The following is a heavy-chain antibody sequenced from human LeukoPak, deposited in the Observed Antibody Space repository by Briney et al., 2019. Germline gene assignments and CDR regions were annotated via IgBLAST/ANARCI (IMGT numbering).Heavy chain of an antibody. CDR1: DDSISSFY. Sequence: SETLSLTCTVSDDSISSFYWGWIRQPPGKGLEWIGEINHSGSTNYNPSLKSRVTISVDTSKNQFSLKLSSVTAADTAVYYCARESPRYCSSTSCYKFDPWGQGTLVTVSS. CDR2: INHSGST. CDR3: ARESPRYCSSTSCYKFDP. J-gene: IGHJ5*02. D-gene: IGHD2-2*02. V-gene: IGHV4-34*01.